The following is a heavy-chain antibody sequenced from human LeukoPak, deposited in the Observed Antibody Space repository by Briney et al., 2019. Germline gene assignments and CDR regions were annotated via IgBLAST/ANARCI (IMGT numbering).Heavy chain of an antibody. CDR2: INPNSGGT. J-gene: IGHJ4*02. V-gene: IGHV1-2*02. CDR3: ARDSDMLNSGWYYFDY. D-gene: IGHD6-19*01. CDR1: GYTFTGYY. Sequence: PEASVKVSCKASGYTFTGYYMHWVRQAPGQGLEWMGWINPNSGGTNYAQKFQGRVTMTRDTSISTAYMELSRLRSDDTAVYYCARDSDMLNSGWYYFDYWGQGTLVTVSS.